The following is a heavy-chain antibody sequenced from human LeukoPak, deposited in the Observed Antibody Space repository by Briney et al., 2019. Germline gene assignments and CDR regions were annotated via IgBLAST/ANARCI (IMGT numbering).Heavy chain of an antibody. Sequence: ASVKVSCKASGGTFSSYAISWVRQAPGQGLEWMGVINPSGGSTNYAQKFLGRVTMTRDTSTSTVYMELSSLRSEDTAVYYCVRDQESQPVDYWGQGTLVTVSS. V-gene: IGHV1-46*01. CDR2: INPSGGST. D-gene: IGHD1-14*01. J-gene: IGHJ4*02. CDR1: GGTFSSYA. CDR3: VRDQESQPVDY.